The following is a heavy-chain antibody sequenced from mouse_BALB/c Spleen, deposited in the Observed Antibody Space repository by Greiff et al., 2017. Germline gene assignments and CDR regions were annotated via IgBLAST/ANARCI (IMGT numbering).Heavy chain of an antibody. CDR1: GFTFSSYA. CDR3: ARHGITTVVATDYAMDY. CDR2: ISSGGSYT. V-gene: IGHV5-9-3*01. J-gene: IGHJ4*01. D-gene: IGHD1-1*01. Sequence: EVHLVESGGGLVKPGGSLKLSCAASGFTFSSYAMSWVRQTPEKRLEWVATISSGGSYTYYPDSVKGRFTISRDNAKNTLYLQMSSLRSEDTAMYYCARHGITTVVATDYAMDYWGQGTSVTVSS.